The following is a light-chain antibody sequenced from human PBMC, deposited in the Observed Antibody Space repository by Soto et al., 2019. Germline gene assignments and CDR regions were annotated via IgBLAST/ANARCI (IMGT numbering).Light chain of an antibody. CDR3: SSYAGSSNV. CDR2: EVN. V-gene: IGLV2-8*01. CDR1: SIDVGGYNY. Sequence: LTQPPSASGSPGQSVAISCTGTSIDVGGYNYVSWYQQHPGKAPKLMIYEVNKRPSGVPDRFSGSKSGNTASLTVSGLQAEDEADYYCSSYAGSSNVFXTGTKVTVL. J-gene: IGLJ1*01.